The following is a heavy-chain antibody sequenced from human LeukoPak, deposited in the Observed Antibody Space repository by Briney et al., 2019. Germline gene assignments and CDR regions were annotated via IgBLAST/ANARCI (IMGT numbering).Heavy chain of an antibody. Sequence: PGGSLRLSCAASGFTFSSYAMSWVRQAPGKGLEWVSAISGSGGSTYYADSVKGRFTISRDNSKNRLYLQMNSLLAEDTTVYYCARPLNCSSTSCYAFDIWGQGTMVTVSS. CDR1: GFTFSSYA. CDR2: ISGSGGST. J-gene: IGHJ3*02. D-gene: IGHD2-2*01. CDR3: ARPLNCSSTSCYAFDI. V-gene: IGHV3-23*01.